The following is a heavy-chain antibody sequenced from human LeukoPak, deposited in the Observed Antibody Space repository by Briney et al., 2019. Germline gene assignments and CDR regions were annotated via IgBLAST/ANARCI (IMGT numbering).Heavy chain of an antibody. CDR1: GFSFSNYE. CDR3: AKPLTYYYDSGNFYNGPFFDY. V-gene: IGHV3-30*18. CDR2: ISFDGSAK. J-gene: IGHJ4*02. D-gene: IGHD3-10*01. Sequence: GRSLRLSCAASGFSFSNYEMDWVRQAPGKGPEWVALISFDGSAKYYADSVKGRFTISRDNSKNTLYLQMNSLRAEDTAVYYCAKPLTYYYDSGNFYNGPFFDYWGQGTLVTVSS.